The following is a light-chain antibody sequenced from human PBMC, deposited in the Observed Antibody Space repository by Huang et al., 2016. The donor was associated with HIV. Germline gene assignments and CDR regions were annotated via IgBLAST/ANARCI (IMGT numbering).Light chain of an antibody. J-gene: IGKJ3*01. V-gene: IGKV1-39*01. CDR3: QQSYRTRFT. CDR2: AAS. Sequence: DIQMTQSPSPLSASVGDRVIITCRASQDISTYLPWYQHKPGKAPKLLIYAASTLQSGVPSRFSGSGSGTEFTLTISSLQPEDFATYYCQQSYRTRFTFGPGTKVDIK. CDR1: QDISTY.